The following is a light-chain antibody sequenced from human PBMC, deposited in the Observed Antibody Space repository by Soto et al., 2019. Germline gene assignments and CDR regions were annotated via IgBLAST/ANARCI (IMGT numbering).Light chain of an antibody. CDR3: QQYNNWPPIT. J-gene: IGKJ5*01. Sequence: EVVLTQSPGTPSLSPGERSTLSCRASQSVSNNFLAWYQQKPGQAPRLLIYGASTRATGIPARFSGSGSGTEFTLTIRSLQSEDFAVYYCQQYNNWPPITFGQGTRLEIK. V-gene: IGKV3D-15*01. CDR1: QSVSNN. CDR2: GAS.